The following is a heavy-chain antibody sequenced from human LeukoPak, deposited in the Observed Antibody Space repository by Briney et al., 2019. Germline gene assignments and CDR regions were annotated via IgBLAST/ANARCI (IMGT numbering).Heavy chain of an antibody. CDR3: AKHLRATNTFTFFGLDV. CDR2: ISWNGGST. D-gene: IGHD1-26*01. V-gene: IGHV3-9*01. CDR1: GFSFKDYA. J-gene: IGHJ6*02. Sequence: PGGSLRLSCAAPGFSFKDYAMHWVRHIPGKGLEWVSAISWNGGSTAYADSVKGRFTISRDNAKNSLFLQLSNLRPEDTALYYCAKHLRATNTFTFFGLDVWGQGTTVTVSS.